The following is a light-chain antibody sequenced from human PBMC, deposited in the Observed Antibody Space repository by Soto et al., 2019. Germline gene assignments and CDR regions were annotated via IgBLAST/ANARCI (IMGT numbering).Light chain of an antibody. J-gene: IGKJ2*01. CDR2: DAS. CDR1: QSVSSY. V-gene: IGKV3-11*01. Sequence: EIVLTQSPATLSLSPGERATLSCRASQSVSSYLAWYQQKPGQPPRLLIYDASNRATGIPARFSGSGSGTDFTLTISSLEPEDFAVYYCQQRSKWPPYTFGQGTKVEIK. CDR3: QQRSKWPPYT.